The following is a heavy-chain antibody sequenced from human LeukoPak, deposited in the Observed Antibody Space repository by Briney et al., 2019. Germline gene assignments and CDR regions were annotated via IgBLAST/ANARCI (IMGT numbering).Heavy chain of an antibody. V-gene: IGHV4-59*01. Sequence: SETPSLTCTVSGGSISSYFWSWIRQPPGKGLEWIGYIYYSGSTNYNSSLKSRVTISIDTSKNQFSLKLSSVTAADTAVYYCARGRTGYYYMDVWGKGTTVTVSS. CDR2: IYYSGST. J-gene: IGHJ6*03. CDR1: GGSISSYF. CDR3: ARGRTGYYYMDV.